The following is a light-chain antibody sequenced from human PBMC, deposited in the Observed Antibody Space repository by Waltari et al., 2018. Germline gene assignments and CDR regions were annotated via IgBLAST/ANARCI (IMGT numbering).Light chain of an antibody. V-gene: IGLV2-23*02. CDR1: SSDVGTYNL. Sequence: QSALTQPASVSGSPGQSITISCTATSSDVGTYNLVSWYQQHPGKAPKFMIYEVSKRPSGVSNRFSGSKSGNTASLTISGLQAEDEAAYYCCSYAGSSTWVFGGGTKLTVL. CDR3: CSYAGSSTWV. J-gene: IGLJ3*02. CDR2: EVS.